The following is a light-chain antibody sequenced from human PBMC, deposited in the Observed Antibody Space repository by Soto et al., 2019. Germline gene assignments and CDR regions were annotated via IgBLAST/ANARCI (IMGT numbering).Light chain of an antibody. CDR2: TNS. CDR3: QSYDNSLSGVV. Sequence: QSVLTQPPSVSGAPGQRVTISCTGSSSNIGAGYDVHWYQQLPGTAPKLLIYTNSNRPSGVPDRFSGSKSGTSASLAITGLRAGDEADYYCQSYDNSLSGVVFGGGTKLTVL. CDR1: SSNIGAGYD. J-gene: IGLJ2*01. V-gene: IGLV1-40*01.